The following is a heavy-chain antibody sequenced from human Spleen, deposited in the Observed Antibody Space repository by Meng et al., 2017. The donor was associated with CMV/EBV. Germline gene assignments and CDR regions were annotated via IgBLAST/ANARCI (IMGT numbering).Heavy chain of an antibody. Sequence: GESLKISCAASGFTFDDYAMHWVRQAPGKGLEWVSAISGSGGSTYYADSVKGRFTISRDNSKNTLYLQMNSLRAEDTAVYYCAKEGSFDSFDPWGQGTLVTVSS. D-gene: IGHD3-3*01. CDR3: AKEGSFDSFDP. CDR2: ISGSGGST. V-gene: IGHV3-23*01. CDR1: GFTFDDYA. J-gene: IGHJ5*02.